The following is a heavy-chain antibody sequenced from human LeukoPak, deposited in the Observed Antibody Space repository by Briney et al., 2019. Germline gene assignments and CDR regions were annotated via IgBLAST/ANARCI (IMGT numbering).Heavy chain of an antibody. D-gene: IGHD2-8*01. CDR2: IYYSGST. Sequence: PSETLSLTCTVSGGSISSYYWSWIRQPPGKGLEWIGYIYYSGSTNYNPSLKSRVTISVDTSKNQFSLKLSSVTAADTAVYYCARRSCTNGVCNPAEGLNWFDPWGQGTLVTVSS. CDR1: GGSISSYY. V-gene: IGHV4-59*08. J-gene: IGHJ5*02. CDR3: ARRSCTNGVCNPAEGLNWFDP.